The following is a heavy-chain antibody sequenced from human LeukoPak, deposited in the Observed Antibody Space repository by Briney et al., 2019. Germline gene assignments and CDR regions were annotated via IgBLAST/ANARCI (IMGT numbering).Heavy chain of an antibody. CDR3: ASPYYDFWSGYYISTYYYGMDV. V-gene: IGHV3-30*04. CDR2: ISYDGSNK. J-gene: IGHJ6*02. CDR1: GFTFSSYA. Sequence: GGSLRLSCAASGFTFSSYAMHWVRQAPGKGLEWVAVISYDGSNKYYADSVKGRFTISRDNSKNTLYLQMNSLRAEDTAVYYCASPYYDFWSGYYISTYYYGMDVWGQGTTVTVSS. D-gene: IGHD3-3*01.